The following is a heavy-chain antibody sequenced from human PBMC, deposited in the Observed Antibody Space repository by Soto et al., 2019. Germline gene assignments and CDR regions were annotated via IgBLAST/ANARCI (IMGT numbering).Heavy chain of an antibody. CDR3: ARSSTSADYFDY. J-gene: IGHJ4*02. CDR1: GGSISSGGYY. V-gene: IGHV4-31*03. D-gene: IGHD2-2*01. Sequence: QVQLQESGPGLVKPSQTLSLTCTVSGGSISSGGYYWSWIRQHPGKGLEWIGYIYYSGSTYYNPSLKSRVTISVDASKNQFSLKLSAVTAADTAVYYCARSSTSADYFDYWGQGTLVTVSS. CDR2: IYYSGST.